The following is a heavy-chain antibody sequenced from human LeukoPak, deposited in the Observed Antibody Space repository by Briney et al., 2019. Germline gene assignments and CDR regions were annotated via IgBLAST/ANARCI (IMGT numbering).Heavy chain of an antibody. V-gene: IGHV3-23*01. CDR1: GFTFSNYA. D-gene: IGHD5-12*01. CDR3: ARRGWLINFDY. J-gene: IGHJ4*02. CDR2: ISGSGDNT. Sequence: GGSLRLSCAASGFTFSNYAMSWVRQAPWKGLEWVSIISGSGDNTHYADSVKGRFTISRDNSKNTLYLQMKTLRAEDTAIYYCARRGWLINFDYWGQGTLVTVSS.